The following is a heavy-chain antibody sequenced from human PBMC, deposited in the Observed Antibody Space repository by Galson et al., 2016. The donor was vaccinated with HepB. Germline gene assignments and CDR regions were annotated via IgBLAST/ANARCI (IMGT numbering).Heavy chain of an antibody. CDR3: ATDIMVGRPFAPTGSQY. D-gene: IGHD3-10*01. CDR2: FDPEDGQM. V-gene: IGHV1-24*01. Sequence: SVKVSCKVSGYIFTELSMQWVRQAPGKGLEWMGGFDPEDGQMIYAQKFQGRVTMTEDTSTDTVFMELSSLRSEDTAVYYCATDIMVGRPFAPTGSQYWGPGTLVVVTS. J-gene: IGHJ4*02. CDR1: GYIFTELS.